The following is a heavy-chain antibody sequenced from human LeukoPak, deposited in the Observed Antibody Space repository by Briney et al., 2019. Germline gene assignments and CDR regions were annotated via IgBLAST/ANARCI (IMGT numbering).Heavy chain of an antibody. V-gene: IGHV5-51*01. CDR1: GYSFANYW. D-gene: IGHD4-17*01. CDR2: IYPGDSDT. Sequence: GESLKISCKGSGYSFANYWIGCGRQMPGKGLEWMVIIYPGDSDTRYSPSFQGQVTDSADKSISTAYLQWSSLKASVNAMDNGPSSSTVTTIAFDNWGQGTMVTVSS. J-gene: IGHJ3*02. CDR3: PSSSTVTTIAFDN.